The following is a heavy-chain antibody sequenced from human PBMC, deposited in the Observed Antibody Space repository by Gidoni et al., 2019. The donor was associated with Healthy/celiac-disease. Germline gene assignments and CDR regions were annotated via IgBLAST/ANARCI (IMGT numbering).Heavy chain of an antibody. J-gene: IGHJ3*02. CDR3: ARVGLLDAFDI. CDR1: GFTFSSYS. CDR2: ISSSSITI. Sequence: EVQLVESGGGLVQPGGSLRLSCAASGFTFSSYSRIWVRQAPGKGLEWVSYISSSSITIYYADSVKGRFTISRDHAKNSLYLQMNSLRAEDTAVYYCARVGLLDAFDIWGQGTMVTVSS. V-gene: IGHV3-48*01. D-gene: IGHD3-10*01.